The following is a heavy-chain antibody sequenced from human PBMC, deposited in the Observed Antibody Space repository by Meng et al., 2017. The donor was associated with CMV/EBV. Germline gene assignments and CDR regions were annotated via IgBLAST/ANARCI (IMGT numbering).Heavy chain of an antibody. CDR2: IYYSGST. D-gene: IGHD3-3*01. J-gene: IGHJ3*02. CDR3: ARDLYTIFGVTPGAFDI. CDR1: GGSVSSGSYY. Sequence: SETLSLTCTVSGGSVSSGSYYWSWIRQPPGKGLEWIGYIYYSGSTNYNPSLKSRVTISVDTSKNQFSLKLSSVTAADTAVYSCARDLYTIFGVTPGAFDIWGQGTMVTVSS. V-gene: IGHV4-61*01.